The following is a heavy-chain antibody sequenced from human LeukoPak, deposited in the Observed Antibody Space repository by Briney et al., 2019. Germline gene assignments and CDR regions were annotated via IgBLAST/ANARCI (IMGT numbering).Heavy chain of an antibody. D-gene: IGHD6-19*01. CDR3: ARVRKPWLGYYYYYMDL. Sequence: ASVKVSCKASGYTFTSYGISWVRRAPGQGLEWMGWISAYNGNTNYAQKLQGRVTMTTDTSTSTAYMELRSLRSDDTAVYYCARVRKPWLGYYYYYMDLWGKGTTVTISS. CDR2: ISAYNGNT. CDR1: GYTFTSYG. V-gene: IGHV1-18*01. J-gene: IGHJ6*03.